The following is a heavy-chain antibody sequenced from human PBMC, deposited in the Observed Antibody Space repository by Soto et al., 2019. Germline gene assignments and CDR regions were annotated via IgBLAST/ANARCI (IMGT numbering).Heavy chain of an antibody. CDR2: IKSKTDGGTT. CDR3: TILSAAVYYHYLLAF. J-gene: IGHJ6*02. D-gene: IGHD2-8*01. V-gene: IGHV3-15*07. Sequence: GGSLRLSCAASGFTFSNAWMNWVRQAPGRGLEWVGRIKSKTDGGTTDYAAPVKGRFTISRDDSKNTLYLQMNSLKTEDTAVYYCTILSAAVYYHYLLAFCGQGSSVP. CDR1: GFTFSNAW.